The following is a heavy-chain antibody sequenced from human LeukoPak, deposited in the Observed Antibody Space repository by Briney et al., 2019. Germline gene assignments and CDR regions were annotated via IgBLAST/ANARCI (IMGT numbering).Heavy chain of an antibody. V-gene: IGHV3-33*01. D-gene: IGHD4-17*01. CDR2: IWYDGSNK. CDR3: ARGAYGDYNFEDVFYLDY. J-gene: IGHJ4*02. Sequence: GGSLTLSCAASGFTFSGHGLHWVRQAPGKGLEWLAVIWYDGSNKHYADSLKGRFTISRDNSRSTLYLQMNSLKVEDTAIYYCARGAYGDYNFEDVFYLDYWGQGTLVTVSS. CDR1: GFTFSGHG.